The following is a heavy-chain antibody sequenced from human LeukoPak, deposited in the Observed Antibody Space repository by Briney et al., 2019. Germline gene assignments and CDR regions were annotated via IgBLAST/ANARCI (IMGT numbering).Heavy chain of an antibody. J-gene: IGHJ6*03. Sequence: GGPLRPSCAASGFTFDDYGMSWVRQAPGKGLEWVSGINWNGGSTGYADSVKGRFTISRDNAKNSLYLQMNSLRAEDTALYYCARSSYYYDSSGFAMDVWGKGTTVTVSS. D-gene: IGHD3-22*01. CDR1: GFTFDDYG. CDR3: ARSSYYYDSSGFAMDV. CDR2: INWNGGST. V-gene: IGHV3-20*04.